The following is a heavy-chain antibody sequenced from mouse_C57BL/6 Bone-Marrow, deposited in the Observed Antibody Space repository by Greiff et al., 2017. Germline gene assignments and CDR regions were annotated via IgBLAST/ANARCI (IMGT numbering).Heavy chain of an antibody. CDR2: INYDGSST. J-gene: IGHJ4*01. V-gene: IGHV5-16*01. CDR3: ARGAYDGYAMDY. D-gene: IGHD2-3*01. CDR1: GFTFSDYY. Sequence: EVKLVESEGGLVQPGSSMKLSCTASGFTFSDYYMAWVRQVPEKGLEWVANINYDGSSTYYLDSLKSRFIISRDNAKNILYLQMSSLKSEDPATYYCARGAYDGYAMDYWGQGTSVTVSS.